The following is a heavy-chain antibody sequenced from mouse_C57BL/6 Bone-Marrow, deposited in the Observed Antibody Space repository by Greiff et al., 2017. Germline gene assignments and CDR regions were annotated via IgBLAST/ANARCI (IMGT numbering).Heavy chain of an antibody. D-gene: IGHD5-1*01. J-gene: IGHJ2*01. CDR2: IAPETGGT. CDR3: TRRGYLTDY. CDR1: GYTFTDYE. V-gene: IGHV1-15*01. Sequence: VKLQESGAELVRPGASVTLSCKASGYTFTDYEMHWVKQTPVHGLEWIGAIAPETGGTAYNQKFKGQAILTADTSSSTAYMELRSLTSEDSAVYYCTRRGYLTDYGGQGTTLTVSS.